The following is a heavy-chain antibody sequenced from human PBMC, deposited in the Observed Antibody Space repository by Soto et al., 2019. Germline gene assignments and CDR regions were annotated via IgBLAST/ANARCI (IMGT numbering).Heavy chain of an antibody. CDR3: ARRYYGSGSYYPLPYYYYYGMDV. D-gene: IGHD3-10*01. Sequence: GWMRQPPGKGLEWVGSIYYSGSTYYNPSLKSRVTISVDTSKNQFSLKLSSVTAADTAVYYCARRYYGSGSYYPLPYYYYYGMDVWGQGTTVTVSS. J-gene: IGHJ6*02. V-gene: IGHV4-39*01. CDR2: IYYSGST.